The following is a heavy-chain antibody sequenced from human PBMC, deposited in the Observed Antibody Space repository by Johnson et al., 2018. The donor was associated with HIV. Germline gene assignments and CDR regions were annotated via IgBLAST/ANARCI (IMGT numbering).Heavy chain of an antibody. Sequence: YAMHWVRQAPGKGLEWVALISYDGSNKYYADSVKGRFTISRDNAKNSLYLQMNSLRAEDTAVYYCARENGVRPESIAFDIWGQGTMVTVSS. D-gene: IGHD2-8*01. CDR3: ARENGVRPESIAFDI. V-gene: IGHV3-33*05. CDR1: YA. CDR2: ISYDGSNK. J-gene: IGHJ3*02.